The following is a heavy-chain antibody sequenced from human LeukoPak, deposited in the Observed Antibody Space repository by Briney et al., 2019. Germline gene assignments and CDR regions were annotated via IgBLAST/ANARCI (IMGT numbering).Heavy chain of an antibody. CDR1: GFTFSSYA. V-gene: IGHV3-23*01. CDR3: ATRYTVTLGQKVFY. J-gene: IGHJ4*02. Sequence: GGSLRLSRVASGFTFSSYAINWVRQAPGKGLEWVSGTSGSGGRTYYADSVKGRFTISRDNSKSTLYLQMNSLRAEDTAVYYCATRYTVTLGQKVFYWGQGTLVTVSS. D-gene: IGHD4-17*01. CDR2: TSGSGGRT.